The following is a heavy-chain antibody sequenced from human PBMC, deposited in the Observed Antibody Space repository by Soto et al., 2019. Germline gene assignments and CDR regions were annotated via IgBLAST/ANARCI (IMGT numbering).Heavy chain of an antibody. Sequence: SETLSLTPTVSGASISGFYWSWIRKSAGKGLEWIGRIYATGTTDYNPSLKSRVMMSVDTSKKQFSLKLRSVTAADTAVYYCVRDGTKTLRDWFDPWGQGISVTVSS. CDR3: VRDGTKTLRDWFDP. CDR1: GASISGFY. CDR2: IYATGTT. V-gene: IGHV4-4*07. D-gene: IGHD1-1*01. J-gene: IGHJ5*02.